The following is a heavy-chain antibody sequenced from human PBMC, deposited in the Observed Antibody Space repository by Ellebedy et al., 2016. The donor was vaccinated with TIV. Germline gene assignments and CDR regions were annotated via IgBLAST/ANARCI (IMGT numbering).Heavy chain of an antibody. CDR1: NDSIGRYF. CDR2: IFYSGTT. V-gene: IGHV4-59*08. Sequence: MPSETLSLTCTVSNDSIGRYFWNWMRQTPGKGLEWIGYIFYSGTTTYNPSFKSRVTLSADTSKNQFSLNLRTVTAADTAVYYCARTDPWQPIDDWGQGILVSVSS. D-gene: IGHD2-21*02. J-gene: IGHJ4*02. CDR3: ARTDPWQPIDD.